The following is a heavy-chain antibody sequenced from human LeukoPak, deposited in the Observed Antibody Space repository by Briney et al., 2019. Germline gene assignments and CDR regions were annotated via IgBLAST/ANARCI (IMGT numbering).Heavy chain of an antibody. CDR3: ARGSLGDGSLLIDY. V-gene: IGHV3-74*01. Sequence: GALRLSCAASGFTFSSFWMHWVRQAPGKGLVWVSRINSDGSDITYADSVKGRFTISRDNAKSTVYLQMNSLRAEDTAVYYCARGSLGDGSLLIDYWGQGTLVTVSS. D-gene: IGHD1-26*01. CDR2: INSDGSDI. J-gene: IGHJ4*02. CDR1: GFTFSSFW.